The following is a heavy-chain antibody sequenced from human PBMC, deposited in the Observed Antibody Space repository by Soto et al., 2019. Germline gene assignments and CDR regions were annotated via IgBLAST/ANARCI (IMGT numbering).Heavy chain of an antibody. CDR2: IRSKAYGEIP. CDR3: ARSFLSGPDY. Sequence: GGSLRLSCTVSGFTFRDYAVNWARQAPGKGLEWVGFIRSKAYGEIPEYAASVKGRFTIFRDDSKAIAYLQMNSLKTEDTAVYYCARSFLSGPDYWGQGTLVTVSS. V-gene: IGHV3-49*04. J-gene: IGHJ4*02. CDR1: GFTFRDYA. D-gene: IGHD3-3*01.